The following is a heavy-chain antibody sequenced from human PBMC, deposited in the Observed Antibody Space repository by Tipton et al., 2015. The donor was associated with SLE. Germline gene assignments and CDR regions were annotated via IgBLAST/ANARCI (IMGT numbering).Heavy chain of an antibody. CDR3: AREVIAVSDSDAFDI. D-gene: IGHD2-21*01. V-gene: IGHV4-34*09. Sequence: TMSLTCAVYGGSFSDYSWSWIRQSPGKGLEWIGYIFHTGSAYYNPSLKSRLTLLIDTSKNQFSLSLNSVTAADTAVYYCAREVIAVSDSDAFDIWGQGTVITVSS. J-gene: IGHJ3*02. CDR1: GGSFSDYS. CDR2: IFHTGSA.